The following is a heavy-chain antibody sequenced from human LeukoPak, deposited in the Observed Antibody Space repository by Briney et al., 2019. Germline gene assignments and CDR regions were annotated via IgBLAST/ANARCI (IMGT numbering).Heavy chain of an antibody. D-gene: IGHD3-22*01. CDR3: ARGYYYDSSGYYYPPSG. J-gene: IGHJ4*02. Sequence: SETLSLTCTVSGGSISSSSYYWGWIRQPGGKGREWIGSIYYSGSTYYNPSLKSRVTISVDTSKNQFSLKLSSVTAAHTAVYYCARGYYYDSSGYYYPPSGWGQGTLVTVSS. V-gene: IGHV4-39*07. CDR2: IYYSGST. CDR1: GGSISSSSYY.